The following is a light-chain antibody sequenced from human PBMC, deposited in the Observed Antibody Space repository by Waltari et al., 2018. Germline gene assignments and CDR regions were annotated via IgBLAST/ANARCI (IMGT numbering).Light chain of an antibody. CDR2: GAS. J-gene: IGKJ2*01. CDR1: QSISSSY. Sequence: EIVLTQSPGTLSLSPGERATLSCRASQSISSSYLAWYQQKPGQAPRLLMSGASSRATGIPDRFSGSGSGTDFTLSISRLEPEDFAVYYCQKYGSSPPYTFGQGTKLEIK. V-gene: IGKV3-20*01. CDR3: QKYGSSPPYT.